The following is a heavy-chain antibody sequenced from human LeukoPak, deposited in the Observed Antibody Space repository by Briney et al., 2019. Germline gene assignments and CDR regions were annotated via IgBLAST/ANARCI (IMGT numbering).Heavy chain of an antibody. CDR2: ISAYNGNT. V-gene: IGHV1-18*01. CDR3: ARDSNPIQLWFISYYYGMDV. CDR1: GYTFTSYG. Sequence: AASVKVSCKASGYTFTSYGISWVRQAPGQGLEWMGWISAYNGNTNYAQKLQGRVTMTTDTSTSTAYMELRSLRSDDTAVYYCARDSNPIQLWFISYYYGMDVWGQGTTVTVSS. J-gene: IGHJ6*02. D-gene: IGHD5-18*01.